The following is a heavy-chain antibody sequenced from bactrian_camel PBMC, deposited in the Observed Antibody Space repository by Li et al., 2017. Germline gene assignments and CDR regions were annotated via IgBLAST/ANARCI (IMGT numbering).Heavy chain of an antibody. D-gene: IGHD6*01. CDR2: IDARGST. CDR3: AASVVCGSWRVCQWNKLGDYNY. Sequence: HVQLVESGGGSVQAGGSLRLSCAASGYTYNRNCMAWFRQAPGKEREGVARIDARGSTIYADSVKGRFTISKDGTKNTQTVSLQMNRLKPEDTAMYYCAASVVCGSWRVCQWNKLGDYNYWGQGTQVTVS. V-gene: IGHV3S53*01. CDR1: GYTYNRNC. J-gene: IGHJ4*01.